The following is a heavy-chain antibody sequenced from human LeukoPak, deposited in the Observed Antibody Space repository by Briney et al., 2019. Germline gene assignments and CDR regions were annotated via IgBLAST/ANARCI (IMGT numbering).Heavy chain of an antibody. D-gene: IGHD3-22*01. CDR3: ANYDSSGYYCVY. Sequence: GGSLRLSCAASGFTFSSYAMSWVCQAPGKGLEWVSAISGSGGSTYYADAVKGRFTISRDNSKNTLYLQMNSLRAEDTAVYYCANYDSSGYYCVYWGQGTLVTVSS. CDR1: GFTFSSYA. CDR2: ISGSGGST. J-gene: IGHJ4*02. V-gene: IGHV3-23*01.